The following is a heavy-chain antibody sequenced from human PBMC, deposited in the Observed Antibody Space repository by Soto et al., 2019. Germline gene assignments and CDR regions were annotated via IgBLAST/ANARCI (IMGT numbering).Heavy chain of an antibody. CDR1: GFTFSDYA. CDR3: SRDVSGFEYFDL. Sequence: QVQLVESGGGVVQPGRSLRLSCAGSGFTFSDYAMHWVRQAPGRGPEWLALISFNGINTYYADSVKGRFTISRDNSKGTLYLQMNTLRAEDTAFYYCSRDVSGFEYFDLWGQGTLVTISS. CDR2: ISFNGINT. V-gene: IGHV3-30-3*01. D-gene: IGHD3-9*01. J-gene: IGHJ4*02.